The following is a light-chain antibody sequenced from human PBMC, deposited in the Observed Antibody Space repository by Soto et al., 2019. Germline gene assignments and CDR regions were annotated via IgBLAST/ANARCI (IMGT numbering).Light chain of an antibody. V-gene: IGLV4-69*01. J-gene: IGLJ2*01. CDR1: SGHSSYA. CDR2: LNSDGSH. CDR3: QPWGTGIHVV. Sequence: QPVLTQSPSASASLGASVKLTCTLSSGHSSYAIAWHQQQPEKGPRYLMKLNSDGSHSKGDGIPDRFSGSSSGAERYLTISRLQSEDEADYYCQPWGTGIHVVFGGGTKLTVL.